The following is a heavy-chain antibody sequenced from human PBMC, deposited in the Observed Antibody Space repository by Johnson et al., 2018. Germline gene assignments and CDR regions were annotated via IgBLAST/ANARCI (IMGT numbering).Heavy chain of an antibody. J-gene: IGHJ6*02. Sequence: QVQLVESGGGVVQPGRSLRLSCVASGFSFSSYGMHWVRQAPGKGLEWVAVISYDGSNQDYADSVKGRFIFSRDNSKKTLYLQMNSLRAEDTAVYYCVKQTAATFEEVYGMDVWGQGTTVIVSS. CDR3: VKQTAATFEEVYGMDV. D-gene: IGHD6-13*01. V-gene: IGHV3-30*18. CDR1: GFSFSSYG. CDR2: ISYDGSNQ.